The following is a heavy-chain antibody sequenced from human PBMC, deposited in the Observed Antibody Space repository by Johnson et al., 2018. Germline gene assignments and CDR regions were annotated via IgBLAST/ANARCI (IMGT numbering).Heavy chain of an antibody. CDR1: GYTFTTYY. D-gene: IGHD6-13*01. CDR2: LDPRGASL. Sequence: QVQLVQSGAEVKNPGASVKVSCKASGYTFTTYYTHWVRQAPGPGLEWMGVLDPRGASLSYAQKFEDRVTMTMDTSTNTVYMEMSSLKSEDSAIYYCARSFRAGAGIWDYFYSGMDGWGQGTTVTVSS. J-gene: IGHJ6*02. V-gene: IGHV1-46*01. CDR3: ARSFRAGAGIWDYFYSGMDG.